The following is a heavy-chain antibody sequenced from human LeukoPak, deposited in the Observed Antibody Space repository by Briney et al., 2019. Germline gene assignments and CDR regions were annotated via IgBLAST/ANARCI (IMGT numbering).Heavy chain of an antibody. D-gene: IGHD3-9*01. CDR3: ARAQYFDWLSVY. CDR1: GCTFTGYY. CDR2: INPNSGGT. Sequence: ASVKVSCKASGCTFTGYYIHWVRQAPGQGLEWMGWINPNSGGTDYAQKFQGRVTMTRDTSISTAYMELSRLSSDDTAVYYCARAQYFDWLSVYWGQGTLVTVSS. J-gene: IGHJ4*02. V-gene: IGHV1-2*02.